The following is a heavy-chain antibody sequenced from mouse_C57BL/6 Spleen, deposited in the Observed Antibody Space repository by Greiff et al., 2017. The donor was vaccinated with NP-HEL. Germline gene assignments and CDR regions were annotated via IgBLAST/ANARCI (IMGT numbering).Heavy chain of an antibody. CDR1: GYSITSGYY. V-gene: IGHV3-6*01. CDR2: ISYDGSN. D-gene: IGHD1-1*01. J-gene: IGHJ1*03. CDR3: ARVGYDYGSWYFDV. Sequence: EVKLQESGPGLVKPSQSLSLTCSVTGYSITSGYYWNWIRQFPGNKLEWMGYISYDGSNNYNPSLKNRISITRDTSKNQFFLKLNSVTTEDTATYYCARVGYDYGSWYFDVWGTGTTVTVSS.